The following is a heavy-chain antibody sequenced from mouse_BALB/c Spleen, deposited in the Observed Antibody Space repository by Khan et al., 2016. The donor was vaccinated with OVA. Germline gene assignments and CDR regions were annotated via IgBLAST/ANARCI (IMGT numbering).Heavy chain of an antibody. CDR2: INPNTGGT. J-gene: IGHJ3*01. CDR1: GYTFTDYN. CDR3: SRLGYGSFGY. Sequence: EVQLQQSGPELVKSGASVKIPCKASGYTFTDYNMDWVKESHGKSLEWIGDINPNTGGTIYNQKFKGKATLTVDKSSNTAYMELRSLTSEDTAIYYCSRLGYGSFGYWGQGTLVTVSA. D-gene: IGHD1-1*01. V-gene: IGHV1-18*01.